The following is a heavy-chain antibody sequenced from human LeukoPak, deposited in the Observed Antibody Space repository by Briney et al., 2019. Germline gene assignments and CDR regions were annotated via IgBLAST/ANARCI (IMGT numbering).Heavy chain of an antibody. CDR1: GGSISSYY. CDR3: ARGHGVRAFDI. CDR2: IYYSGST. D-gene: IGHD3-3*01. Sequence: SETLSLTCTVSGGSISSYYWSWIRQPAGKGLEWIGYIYYSGSTNYNPSLKSRVTISVDTSKNQFSLKLSSVTAADTAVYYCARGHGVRAFDIWGQGTMVTVSS. J-gene: IGHJ3*02. V-gene: IGHV4-59*01.